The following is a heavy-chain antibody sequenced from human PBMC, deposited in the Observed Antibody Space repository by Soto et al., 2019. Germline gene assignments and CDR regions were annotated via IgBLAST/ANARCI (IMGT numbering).Heavy chain of an antibody. CDR1: GGTFSTYT. J-gene: IGHJ3*01. CDR3: SIGSWSAETFDV. D-gene: IGHD2-2*01. V-gene: IGHV1-69*02. Sequence: QVHLEQSGAEVKKPGSSVKVSCKAAGGTFSTYTLIWVRQAPGQGLEWMGRIIPMLTVTNSAQKFQGRVTITADKSTSTAFMELTRLTSDDTAVYYCSIGSWSAETFDVGGQGTMVTVSS. CDR2: IIPMLTVT.